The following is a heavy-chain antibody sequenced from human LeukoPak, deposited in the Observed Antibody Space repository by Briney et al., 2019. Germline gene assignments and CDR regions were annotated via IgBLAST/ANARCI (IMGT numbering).Heavy chain of an antibody. D-gene: IGHD1-26*01. CDR2: ISGSGGST. CDR3: AKSGSTGWELLLYYFDY. V-gene: IGHV3-23*01. Sequence: GGSLRLSCAASGFTFSSYAMSWVRQAPGKGLEWVSAISGSGGSTYYADSVKGRFTISRDNSKNTLYLQMNSLRAEDKAVYYCAKSGSTGWELLLYYFDYWGQGTLVTVSS. J-gene: IGHJ4*02. CDR1: GFTFSSYA.